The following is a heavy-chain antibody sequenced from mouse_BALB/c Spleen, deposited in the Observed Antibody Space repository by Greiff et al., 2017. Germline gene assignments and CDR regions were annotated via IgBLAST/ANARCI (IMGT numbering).Heavy chain of an antibody. CDR1: GYTFTDYN. V-gene: IGHV1S29*02. Sequence: VQLQQSGPELVKPGASVKISCKASGYTFTDYNMHWVKQSHGKSLEWIGYIYPYNGGTGYNQKFKSKATLTVDNSSSTAYMELRSLTSEDSAVYYCARRDGYYYFDYWGQGTTLTVSS. CDR2: IYPYNGGT. D-gene: IGHD2-3*01. CDR3: ARRDGYYYFDY. J-gene: IGHJ2*01.